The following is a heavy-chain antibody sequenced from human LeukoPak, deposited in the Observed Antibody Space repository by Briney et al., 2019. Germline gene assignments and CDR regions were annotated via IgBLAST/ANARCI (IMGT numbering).Heavy chain of an antibody. CDR3: AKYGSWGGDYFDY. D-gene: IGHD7-27*01. CDR2: ISGIGSGGST. V-gene: IGHV3-23*01. Sequence: PGGTLRLSCAASGFTFSSCAMSWVRQAPGRGLEWVSVISGIGSGGSTYYADSVKARYTITRDNSKNTLYLQKNSLRAEDTAIYYCAKYGSWGGDYFDYWGQGTLVSVSS. J-gene: IGHJ4*02. CDR1: GFTFSSCA.